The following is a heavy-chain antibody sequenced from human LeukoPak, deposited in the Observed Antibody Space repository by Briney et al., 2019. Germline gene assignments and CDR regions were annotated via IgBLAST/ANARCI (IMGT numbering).Heavy chain of an antibody. CDR3: AGVRSTVGWRSFDY. CDR1: GGSISSYY. V-gene: IGHV4-59*08. J-gene: IGHJ4*02. D-gene: IGHD4-23*01. Sequence: SETLSLTCTVSGGSISSYYWSWIRQPPGKGLEWIGYIYYSGSTNYNPSLKSRVTISVDTPKNQFSLKLSSVTAADTAVYYCAGVRSTVGWRSFDYWGQGILVTVSS. CDR2: IYYSGST.